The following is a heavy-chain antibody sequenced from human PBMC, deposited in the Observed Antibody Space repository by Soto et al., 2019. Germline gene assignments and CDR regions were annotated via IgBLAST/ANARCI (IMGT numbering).Heavy chain of an antibody. D-gene: IGHD2-2*03. CDR3: ARGGYCDTLNFYEGYYYGVDV. CDR1: GYSFTDYY. CDR2: INPNSGGT. Sequence: QVQMVQSGAEVKKPGASVRVSCKTSGYSFTDYYIHWVRQAPGQGLEWMGWINPNSGGTNYARKFQGRVSLTRDTSINTAYMELSSLTSDDTAVFHCARGGYCDTLNFYEGYYYGVDVWGPGITVSVSS. V-gene: IGHV1-2*02. J-gene: IGHJ6*02.